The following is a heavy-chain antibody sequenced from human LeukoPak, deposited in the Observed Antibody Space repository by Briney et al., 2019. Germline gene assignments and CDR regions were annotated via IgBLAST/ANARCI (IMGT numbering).Heavy chain of an antibody. CDR1: GFTFSSYG. CDR2: ISGSGGST. CDR3: ARELAGHFDY. V-gene: IGHV3-20*04. D-gene: IGHD6-19*01. J-gene: IGHJ4*02. Sequence: GGTLRLSCAASGFTFSSYGMSWVRQAPGKGLEWVSAISGSGGSTGYADSVKGRFTISRDNAKNSLYLQMNSLRAEDTALYYCARELAGHFDYWGQGTLVTVSS.